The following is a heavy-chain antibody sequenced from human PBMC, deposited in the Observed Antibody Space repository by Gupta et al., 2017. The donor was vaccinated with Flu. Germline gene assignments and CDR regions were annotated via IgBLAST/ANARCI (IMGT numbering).Heavy chain of an antibody. D-gene: IGHD3-3*01. CDR3: TTLRFLEWLLCPY. J-gene: IGHJ4*02. Sequence: EVQLVESGGGLVKPGGSLRLSFAASGFTFSNAWMSWVRQAPGKGLEWVGRIKSKTDGGTTDYAAPVKGRLNISRDDSKNKLYLQMNSPKTEDTAVYYCTTLRFLEWLLCPYWGQGTLVTVSS. V-gene: IGHV3-15*01. CDR1: GFTFSNAW. CDR2: IKSKTDGGTT.